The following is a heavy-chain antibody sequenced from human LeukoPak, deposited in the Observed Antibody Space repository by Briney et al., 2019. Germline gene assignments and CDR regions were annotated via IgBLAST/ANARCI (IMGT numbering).Heavy chain of an antibody. CDR2: INYSGTT. Sequence: SETLSLTCTVSGGAIISDNFYWGWVRQPPGKGLEWVGSINYSGTTYYNPSLRSRVSISVDTSRTQCFLTLNSVTAADTAAYYCGRLFDSWGQGILVTVSS. V-gene: IGHV4-39*01. J-gene: IGHJ4*02. CDR1: GGAIISDNFY. CDR3: GRLFDS.